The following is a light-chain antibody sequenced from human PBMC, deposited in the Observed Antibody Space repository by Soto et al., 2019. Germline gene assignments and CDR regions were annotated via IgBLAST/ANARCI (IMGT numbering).Light chain of an antibody. CDR1: QSVLHSSNNKNY. CDR3: QQYYSTPLT. CDR2: WAS. Sequence: DIVMTQSPDSLAVSLGERATINCKASQSVLHSSNNKNYLAWYQQKPGQPPKLLIYWASTRESGVPDRFSGSGSGTDVTLTISSLQAEDVAVYYCQQYYSTPLTFGGGTKVEIK. J-gene: IGKJ4*01. V-gene: IGKV4-1*01.